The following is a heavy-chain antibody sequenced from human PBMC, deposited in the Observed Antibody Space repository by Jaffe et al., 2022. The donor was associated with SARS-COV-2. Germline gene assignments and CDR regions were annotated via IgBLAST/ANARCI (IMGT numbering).Heavy chain of an antibody. V-gene: IGHV4-59*01. CDR2: IYYTGST. Sequence: QVQLQESGPGLVKPSETLSLTCTVSGGSISSYFWSWIRQPPGKGLEWIGYIYYTGSTNYNPSLKSRVTMSVDASKNQFSLKLSSVTAADTAVYYCARSMVRGFNGLDYWGQGTLVTVSS. J-gene: IGHJ4*02. CDR3: ARSMVRGFNGLDY. D-gene: IGHD3-10*01. CDR1: GGSISSYF.